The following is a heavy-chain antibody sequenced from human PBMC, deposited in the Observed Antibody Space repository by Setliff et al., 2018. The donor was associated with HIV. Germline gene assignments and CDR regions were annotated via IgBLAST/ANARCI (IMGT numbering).Heavy chain of an antibody. D-gene: IGHD6-19*01. V-gene: IGHV3-11*05. CDR2: IRGDSTSI. CDR1: GFTFSDHY. Sequence: PGGSLRLSCAASGFTFSDHYMTWIRQAPGKGLEWISYIRGDSTSINYADSVKGRFTISRDNAKNALYLQMNSLRAEDTAVYYCAKDSGNSGWYLDYWGQGILVTVSS. J-gene: IGHJ4*02. CDR3: AKDSGNSGWYLDY.